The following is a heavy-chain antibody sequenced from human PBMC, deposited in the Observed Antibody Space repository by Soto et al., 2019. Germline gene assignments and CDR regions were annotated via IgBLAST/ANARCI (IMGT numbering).Heavy chain of an antibody. V-gene: IGHV3-30-3*01. J-gene: IGHJ4*02. CDR3: AREGGSYSLCPYFDY. CDR1: GFTFSSYA. D-gene: IGHD1-26*01. CDR2: ISYDGSNK. Sequence: QVQLVESGGGVVQPGRSLRLSCAASGFTFSSYAMHWVRQAPGKGLEWVAVISYDGSNKYYADSVKGRFTISRDNSKNTLYLQMNSLRAEDTAVYYCAREGGSYSLCPYFDYWGQGTLVTVSS.